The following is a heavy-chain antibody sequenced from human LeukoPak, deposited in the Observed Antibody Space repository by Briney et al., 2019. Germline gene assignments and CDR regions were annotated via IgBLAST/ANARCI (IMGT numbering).Heavy chain of an antibody. CDR3: ARWCTSCYTIQT. CDR2: IYYSGST. Sequence: SETLSLTCTVSGGSISSGDYYWSWIRQPPWKGLEWIGYIYYSGSTYYNPSLKSRVTISVDTSKNQFSLKLSSVTAADTAVYYCARWCTSCYTIQTWGQGTLVTVSS. D-gene: IGHD2-2*02. CDR1: GGSISSGDYY. J-gene: IGHJ5*02. V-gene: IGHV4-30-4*08.